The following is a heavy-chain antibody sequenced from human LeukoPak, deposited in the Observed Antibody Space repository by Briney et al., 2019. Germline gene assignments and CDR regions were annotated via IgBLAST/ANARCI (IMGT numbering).Heavy chain of an antibody. Sequence: GASVKVSCKASGYMFTSYAISWVRQAPGQGLEWMGWISAHNGKTNYAQNLQGRVTMTTDASTSTAYMELRSLRSDDTAVYYCARHPYYDSSGYYVYWGQGTLVTVSS. CDR3: ARHPYYDSSGYYVY. J-gene: IGHJ4*02. V-gene: IGHV1-18*01. D-gene: IGHD3-22*01. CDR1: GYMFTSYA. CDR2: ISAHNGKT.